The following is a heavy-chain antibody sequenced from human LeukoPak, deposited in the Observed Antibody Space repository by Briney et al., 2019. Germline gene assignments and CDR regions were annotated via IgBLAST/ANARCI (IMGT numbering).Heavy chain of an antibody. CDR3: ANTYYYGSGSYYTRFDY. V-gene: IGHV3-23*01. CDR2: ISGSGGST. Sequence: TGGSLRLSCAASGFTFSSYAMSWVRQAPGKGLEWVSAISGSGGSTYYADSVKGRFTISRDNSKNTLYLQMNSLRAEDTAVYYCANTYYYGSGSYYTRFDYRGQGTLVTVSS. CDR1: GFTFSSYA. J-gene: IGHJ4*02. D-gene: IGHD3-10*01.